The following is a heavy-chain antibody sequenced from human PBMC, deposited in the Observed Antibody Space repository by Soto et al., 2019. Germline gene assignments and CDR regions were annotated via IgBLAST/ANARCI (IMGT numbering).Heavy chain of an antibody. Sequence: QVQLVQSGAEVKKPGSSVKVSCKASGGTFSSYAISWVRQAPGQGLEWMGGIIPIFGTANYAQEFQGRVTITADESTSTAYMELSSLRSEDTAMYYWARAGFSGTYYYYYGMDVWGPGTTVTVSS. CDR2: IIPIFGTA. D-gene: IGHD5-12*01. V-gene: IGHV1-69*01. J-gene: IGHJ6*02. CDR1: GGTFSSYA. CDR3: ARAGFSGTYYYYYGMDV.